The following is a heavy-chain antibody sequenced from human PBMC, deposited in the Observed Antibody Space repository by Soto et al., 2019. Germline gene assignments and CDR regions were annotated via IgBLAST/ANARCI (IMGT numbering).Heavy chain of an antibody. CDR2: ITSGSSSM. V-gene: IGHV3-21*04. CDR3: AKGRGTFYYGMDV. J-gene: IGHJ6*02. CDR1: GFSFSNYT. Sequence: ESGGGLVKPGGSLRLSCAVSGFSFSNYTMSWVRQAPGKGLEWVSSITSGSSSMDYADSVKGRFTISRDNSKNTLYLQMNSLRAEDTAVYYCAKGRGTFYYGMDVWGQGTTVTVSS. D-gene: IGHD2-15*01.